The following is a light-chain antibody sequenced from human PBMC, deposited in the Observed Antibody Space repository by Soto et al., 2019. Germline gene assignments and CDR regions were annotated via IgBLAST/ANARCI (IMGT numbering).Light chain of an antibody. V-gene: IGKV1-27*01. CDR3: QKYNSAPTWT. Sequence: DIQLTQSPSSLSASVGDRVNSTCRACQGIRNYLAWYQQKPGKVPKLLIYAASTLQSGVPSRFSGSGSGTDFTLTISSLQPEDVATYYCQKYNSAPTWTFGQGTKVDIK. J-gene: IGKJ1*01. CDR2: AAS. CDR1: QGIRNY.